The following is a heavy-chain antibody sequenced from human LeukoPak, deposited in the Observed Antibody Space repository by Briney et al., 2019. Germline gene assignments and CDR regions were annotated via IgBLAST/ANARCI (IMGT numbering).Heavy chain of an antibody. CDR2: IYSGGST. J-gene: IGHJ3*02. CDR1: GFTVSSNY. D-gene: IGHD3-22*01. V-gene: IGHV3-53*01. CDR3: ARVRITMIVVVPHDAFDI. Sequence: GGSLRLSCAASGFTVSSNYMSWVRQAPGKGLAWVSVIYSGGSTYYADSVKGRFTISRDNSKNTLYLQMNSLRAEDTAVYYCARVRITMIVVVPHDAFDIWGQGTMVTVSS.